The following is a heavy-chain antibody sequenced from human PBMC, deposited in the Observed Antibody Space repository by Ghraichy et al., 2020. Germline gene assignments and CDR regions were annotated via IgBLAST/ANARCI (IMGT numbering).Heavy chain of an antibody. CDR1: GDSLSTSLYH. J-gene: IGHJ4*01. CDR3: VIFGYYPAEY. V-gene: IGHV4-39*01. D-gene: IGHD3-3*01. CDR2: IYSSGST. Sequence: SETLSLTCSVSGDSLSTSLYHWGWVRQPPGKGLEWLGSIYSSGSTDYKSSLRSRLTMSIDTSKSQFSLNLASVTAADTSVYSCVIFGYYPAEYWGQGILVTFSS.